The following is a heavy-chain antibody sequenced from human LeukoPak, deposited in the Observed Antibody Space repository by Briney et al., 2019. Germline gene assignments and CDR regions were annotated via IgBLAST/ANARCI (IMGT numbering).Heavy chain of an antibody. D-gene: IGHD6-13*01. CDR3: AKDKGSSWYYYYYMDV. V-gene: IGHV3-23*01. Sequence: GGSLRLSCATSGFIFSNYAVNWVRQAPGKGLEWVSIISGSGDTTYYADSVKGRFTISRDNSKNTLYLQMNSLRAEDTAVYYCAKDKGSSWYYYYYMDVWGKGTTVTVSS. J-gene: IGHJ6*03. CDR2: ISGSGDTT. CDR1: GFIFSNYA.